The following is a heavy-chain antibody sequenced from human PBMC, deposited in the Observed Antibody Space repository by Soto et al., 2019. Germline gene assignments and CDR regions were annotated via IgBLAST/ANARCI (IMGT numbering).Heavy chain of an antibody. CDR2: IYSDGTT. D-gene: IGHD3-10*01. J-gene: IGHJ5*02. V-gene: IGHV3-53*04. CDR1: GFNVSNNY. Sequence: EVHLVESGGGLVQPGGSLRLSCAASGFNVSNNYMSWVRQAPGKGLEWVSVIYSDGTTYYADAVQGRFTISRHNSKDTVYHQMNSLRVDDTAVYYGARGRPLAEFIYGSGTFDPWGQGALVTVSS. CDR3: ARGRPLAEFIYGSGTFDP.